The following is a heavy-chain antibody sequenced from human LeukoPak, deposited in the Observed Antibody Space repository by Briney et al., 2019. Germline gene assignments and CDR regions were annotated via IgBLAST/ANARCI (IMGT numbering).Heavy chain of an antibody. J-gene: IGHJ4*02. Sequence: GGSPRLSCAASGFIFSSYWMHWVRQKPGEGPLWLSRINGDGTSTAYAHSVQGRFIISRDNAKNTLYLQMNSLRVDDTAVYYCTRQWHTPSDYWGQGTVVTVSS. CDR1: GFIFSSYW. CDR2: INGDGTST. CDR3: TRQWHTPSDY. V-gene: IGHV3-74*03. D-gene: IGHD6-19*01.